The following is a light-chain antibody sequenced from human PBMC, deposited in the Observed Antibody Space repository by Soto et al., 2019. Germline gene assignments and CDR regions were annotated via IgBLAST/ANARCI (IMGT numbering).Light chain of an antibody. CDR2: AVS. J-gene: IGLJ1*01. CDR1: SSDVGGYNY. CDR3: SSYTSSSSLLYV. Sequence: QSALTKPASVSGSPGQSITISCTGTSSDVGGYNYVSWYQQHPDKAPKHMIYAVSNRPSGVSTRVSGSKSGNTASLTISGLRADDVAVYHCSSYTSSSSLLYVFGTGTKVTVL. V-gene: IGLV2-14*01.